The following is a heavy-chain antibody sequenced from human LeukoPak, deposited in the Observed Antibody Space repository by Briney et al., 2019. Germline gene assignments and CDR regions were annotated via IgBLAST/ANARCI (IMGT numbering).Heavy chain of an antibody. V-gene: IGHV3-53*01. Sequence: GGSLRLSCAASGFTVSTNYMYWVRQAPGKGLEWVSVVYYGGDTYYADSVKGRFTISRDSSKNTLYLQMHSLRAEDTAVYYCASPGYCSGSVCYSGYLQHWGQGTLVTVST. J-gene: IGHJ1*01. CDR3: ASPGYCSGSVCYSGYLQH. CDR2: VYYGGDT. CDR1: GFTVSTNY. D-gene: IGHD2-15*01.